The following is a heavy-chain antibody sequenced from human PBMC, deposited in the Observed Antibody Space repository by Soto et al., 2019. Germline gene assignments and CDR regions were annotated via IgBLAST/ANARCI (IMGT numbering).Heavy chain of an antibody. J-gene: IGHJ6*02. V-gene: IGHV1-8*01. D-gene: IGHD1-26*01. CDR2: MNPNSRNT. CDR3: ARQWELSGYYYGMDV. Sequence: QVQLVQSGAEVKKPGASVKVSCKASGYTFTSYDINWVRQATGQGLEWMGWMNPNSRNTGHAQKFQGRVTMTRNTSISTAYMELSSLRSEDTAVYYCARQWELSGYYYGMDVWGQGTTVTVSS. CDR1: GYTFTSYD.